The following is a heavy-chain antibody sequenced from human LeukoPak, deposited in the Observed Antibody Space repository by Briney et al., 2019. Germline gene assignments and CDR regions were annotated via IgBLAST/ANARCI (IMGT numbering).Heavy chain of an antibody. J-gene: IGHJ6*03. CDR3: ARGKGSGWDHHAEYYYYYYYMDV. D-gene: IGHD6-19*01. Sequence: SETLSLTCAVSGYSISSGYYWGWIRQPPGKGLEWIGSIYHSGSTYYNPSLKSRVTISVDTSKNQFSLKLSSVTAADTAVYCCARGKGSGWDHHAEYYYYYYYMDVWGKGTTVTVSS. CDR2: IYHSGST. V-gene: IGHV4-38-2*01. CDR1: GYSISSGYY.